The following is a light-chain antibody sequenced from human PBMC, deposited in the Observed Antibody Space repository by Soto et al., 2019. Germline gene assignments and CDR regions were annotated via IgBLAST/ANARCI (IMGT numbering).Light chain of an antibody. Sequence: EIVLTQSPGTPSLSPGERATLSCRASQSVSSSYLAWYQQKPDQAPRLLIYGASSRATGIPDRFSGSGSGTDFTLTISRLEPEDFAVYYCQQYGSSTETFGQGTKVEIK. CDR3: QQYGSSTET. V-gene: IGKV3-20*01. CDR1: QSVSSSY. J-gene: IGKJ1*01. CDR2: GAS.